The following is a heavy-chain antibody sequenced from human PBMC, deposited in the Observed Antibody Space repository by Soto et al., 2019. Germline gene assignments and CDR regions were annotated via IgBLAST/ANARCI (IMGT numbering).Heavy chain of an antibody. CDR1: GGSISNAAYS. V-gene: IGHV4-30-2*01. CDR2: IYPSGMP. D-gene: IGHD5-18*01. J-gene: IGHJ4*02. CDR3: ARERGGYGLFDS. Sequence: QLQLQESGSGLVTPSHTLSLTCTVSGGSISNAAYSWSWIRQPPGKGLEWIGYIYPSGMPFYNPSLRSRVTISIDRSNDQFSLNLKSVTAADTAVYYGARERGGYGLFDSWGQGTLVTVSS.